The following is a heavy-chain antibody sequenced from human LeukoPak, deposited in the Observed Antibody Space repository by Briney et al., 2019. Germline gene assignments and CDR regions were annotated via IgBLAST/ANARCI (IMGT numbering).Heavy chain of an antibody. Sequence: ASVKVSCKASGYTFTDYGISWVRQAPGQGLEWMGWITTYNGNTNYAQKLQGRVTMTTDTSTSTAYMELRSLRSDDTAVYYCARADISVGATGRYWGQGTLVTVSS. V-gene: IGHV1-18*01. CDR2: ITTYNGNT. CDR1: GYTFTDYG. CDR3: ARADISVGATGRY. D-gene: IGHD1-26*01. J-gene: IGHJ4*02.